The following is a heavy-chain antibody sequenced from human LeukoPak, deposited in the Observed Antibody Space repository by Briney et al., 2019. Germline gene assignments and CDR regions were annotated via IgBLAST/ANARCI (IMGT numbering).Heavy chain of an antibody. CDR2: ISGSGGST. Sequence: GGSLRLSCAASGFTFSSHAMSWVRQAPGKGLEWVSAISGSGGSTYYADSVKGRFTISRDNSKNTLYLQMNSLRAEDTAVYYCAKDRAPGIAGYYFDYWGQGTLVTVSS. V-gene: IGHV3-23*01. CDR3: AKDRAPGIAGYYFDY. D-gene: IGHD6-13*01. CDR1: GFTFSSHA. J-gene: IGHJ4*02.